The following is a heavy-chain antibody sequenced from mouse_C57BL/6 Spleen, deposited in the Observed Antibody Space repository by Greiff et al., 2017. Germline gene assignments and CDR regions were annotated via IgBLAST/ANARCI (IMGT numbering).Heavy chain of an antibody. V-gene: IGHV1-55*01. J-gene: IGHJ2*01. CDR2: LYPGSGST. CDR1: GYTFTSYW. Sequence: VQLQQPGAELVKPGASVMMSCKASGYTFTSYWITWVKPRPGHGLEWIGDLYPGSGSTNYNDQFKSKATLTVDTSSSTAYMQLSSLTSADSAVSYCAGTPGYFGYWGQGTTHTVSS. CDR3: AGTPGYFGY.